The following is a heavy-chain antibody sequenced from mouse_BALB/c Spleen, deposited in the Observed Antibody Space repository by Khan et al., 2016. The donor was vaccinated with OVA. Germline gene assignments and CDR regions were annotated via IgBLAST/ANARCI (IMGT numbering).Heavy chain of an antibody. CDR1: GYSFTDYL. Sequence: EVELVESGTVLARPGASVKMSCKASGYSFTDYLIHWVKQRPGQGLEWIGDIFPGNSDTTYNQKFRDKAKLTADTSASAAYMELSSLTNEDSAVYYCTRGGYSSFAYWGQGTLVTVSA. V-gene: IGHV1-5*01. CDR2: IFPGNSDT. J-gene: IGHJ3*01. D-gene: IGHD1-3*01. CDR3: TRGGYSSFAY.